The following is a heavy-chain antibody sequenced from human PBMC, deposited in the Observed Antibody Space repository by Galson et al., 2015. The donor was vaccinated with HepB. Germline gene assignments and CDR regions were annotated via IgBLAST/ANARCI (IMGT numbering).Heavy chain of an antibody. Sequence: SLRLSCAASGFTFSSYSMNWVRQAPGKGLEWVSSISSSSSYIYYADSVKGRFTISRDNAKNSLYLQMNSLRAEDTAVYYCARSSSSSWPQGDYWGQGTLVTVSS. CDR1: GFTFSSYS. CDR2: ISSSSSYI. CDR3: ARSSSSSWPQGDY. D-gene: IGHD6-13*01. V-gene: IGHV3-21*01. J-gene: IGHJ4*02.